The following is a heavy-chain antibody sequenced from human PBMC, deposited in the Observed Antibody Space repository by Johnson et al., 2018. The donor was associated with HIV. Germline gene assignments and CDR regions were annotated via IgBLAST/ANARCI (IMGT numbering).Heavy chain of an antibody. CDR2: ISYDGNNK. CDR3: AKDWVEYGAFDV. V-gene: IGHV3-30*18. J-gene: IGHJ3*01. D-gene: IGHD2/OR15-2a*01. Sequence: QVQLVESGGGVVQPGRSLRLSCAASGFTFSNYGMHWVRQAPGKGLEWVAVISYDGNNKYYTDSVKGRFTISRDNSKNTLYLQMNSLRAEDTAVYYCAKDWVEYGAFDVWGQGTMVTVSS. CDR1: GFTFSNYG.